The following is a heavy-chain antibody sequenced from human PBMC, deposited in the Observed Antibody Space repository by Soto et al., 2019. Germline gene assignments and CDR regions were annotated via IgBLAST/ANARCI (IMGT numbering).Heavy chain of an antibody. D-gene: IGHD4-17*01. CDR1: GGSISSSSYY. Sequence: SETLSLTCTVSGGSISSSSYYWGWIRQPPGKGLEWIGSIYYSGSTYYNPSLKSRVTISVDTSKNQFSLKLSSVTAADTAVYYCATDDYGDYGLFQHWGQGTLVTVSS. CDR2: IYYSGST. J-gene: IGHJ1*01. CDR3: ATDDYGDYGLFQH. V-gene: IGHV4-39*01.